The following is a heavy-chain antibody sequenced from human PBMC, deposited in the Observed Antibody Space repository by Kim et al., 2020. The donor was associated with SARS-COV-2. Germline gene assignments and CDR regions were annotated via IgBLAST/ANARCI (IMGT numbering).Heavy chain of an antibody. CDR3: AKDGITMVRGVKYGADAFDI. D-gene: IGHD3-10*01. CDR2: ISYDGSNK. Sequence: GGALRLSCAASGFTFSSYGMHWVRQAPGKGLEWVAVISYDGSNKYYADSVKGRFTISRDNSKNTLYLQMNSLRAEDTAVYYCAKDGITMVRGVKYGADAFDIWGQGTMLTVSS. CDR1: GFTFSSYG. V-gene: IGHV3-30*18. J-gene: IGHJ3*02.